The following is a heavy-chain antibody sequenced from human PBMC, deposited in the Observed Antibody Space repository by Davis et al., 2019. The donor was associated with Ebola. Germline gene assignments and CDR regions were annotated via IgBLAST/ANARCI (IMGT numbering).Heavy chain of an antibody. CDR1: GGSISSSSYY. V-gene: IGHV4-39*01. Sequence: SETLSLTCTVSGGSISSSSYYWGWIRQPPGKGLEWIGSIYYSGSTYYNPSLKSRVTISVDTSKNQFSLKLSSVTAADTAGYYCSRPLDPRRLFDVWGQGTMVTVSS. CDR3: SRPLDPRRLFDV. J-gene: IGHJ3*01. CDR2: IYYSGST. D-gene: IGHD3/OR15-3a*01.